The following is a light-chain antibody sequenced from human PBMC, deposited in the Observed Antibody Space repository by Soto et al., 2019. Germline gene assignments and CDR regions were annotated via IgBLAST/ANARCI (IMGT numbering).Light chain of an antibody. CDR1: QTISTY. Sequence: DIQMTQSPSSLSASVGDRDTITCRASQTISTYLNWYQQKPGKAPRLLIYDASSLLSGVPSRFSGSGSGTDFTLTIASLQAEDVAVYWCQQYYSSPVTFGQGTRLEIK. V-gene: IGKV1-39*01. J-gene: IGKJ5*01. CDR2: DAS. CDR3: QQYYSSPVT.